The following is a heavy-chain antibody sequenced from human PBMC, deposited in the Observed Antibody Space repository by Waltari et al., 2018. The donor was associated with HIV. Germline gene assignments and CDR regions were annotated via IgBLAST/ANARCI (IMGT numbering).Heavy chain of an antibody. CDR1: GATLSELS. J-gene: IGHJ6*02. CDR2: FDPEDDET. CDR3: ATDFSGMVRAYSYYSLDV. D-gene: IGHD3-10*01. Sequence: QVQLVQSGAEVKKPGASVKVSCKVSGATLSELSMHWVRQVPGKGLEWMGNFDPEDDETIYAQKFQGRVTMTEDTSSDTAYMELSSLTSGDTAVYYCATDFSGMVRAYSYYSLDVWGQGTTVTVSS. V-gene: IGHV1-24*01.